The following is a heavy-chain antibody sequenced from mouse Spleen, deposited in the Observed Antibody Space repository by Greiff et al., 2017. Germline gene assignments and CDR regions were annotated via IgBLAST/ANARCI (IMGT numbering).Heavy chain of an antibody. Sequence: EVKLMESGGGLVKPGGSLKLSCAASGFTLSDYGMAWVRQAPGKGPEWVAFISNLAYSIYYADTVTGRFTISRENAKNTLYLEMSSLRSEDTAMYYCARQGLGWFAYWGQGTLVTVSA. V-gene: IGHV5-15*01. CDR3: ARQGLGWFAY. CDR2: ISNLAYSI. J-gene: IGHJ3*01. D-gene: IGHD4-1*01. CDR1: GFTLSDYG.